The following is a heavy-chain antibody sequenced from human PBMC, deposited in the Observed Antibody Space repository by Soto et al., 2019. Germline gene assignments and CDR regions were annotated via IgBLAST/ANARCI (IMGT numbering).Heavy chain of an antibody. V-gene: IGHV4-34*01. D-gene: IGHD2-2*01. CDR2: INHSGST. J-gene: IGHJ4*02. CDR3: ARGSRPIVVVPAARRAAAGTLFDY. Sequence: QVQLQQWGAGLLKPSETLSLTCAVYGGSFSGYYWSWIRQPPGKGLEWIGEINHSGSTNYNPSLKSRVTISVDTSKNQFSLKLSSVTAADTAVYYCARGSRPIVVVPAARRAAAGTLFDYWGQGTLVTVSS. CDR1: GGSFSGYY.